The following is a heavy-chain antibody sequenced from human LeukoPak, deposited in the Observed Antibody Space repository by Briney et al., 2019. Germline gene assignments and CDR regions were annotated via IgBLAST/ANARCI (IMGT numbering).Heavy chain of an antibody. J-gene: IGHJ4*02. CDR2: ISGSGGST. CDR3: AKRGYSDSSGYYGPFDY. Sequence: GGSLRLSCAASGFTFSSYGMSWVRQAPGKGLEWGSGISGSGGSTYYADSVKGRFTISRDSSKSTLYLQMNSLRTEDTAVYYCAKRGYSDSSGYYGPFDYWGQGTLVTVSS. CDR1: GFTFSSYG. D-gene: IGHD3-22*01. V-gene: IGHV3-23*01.